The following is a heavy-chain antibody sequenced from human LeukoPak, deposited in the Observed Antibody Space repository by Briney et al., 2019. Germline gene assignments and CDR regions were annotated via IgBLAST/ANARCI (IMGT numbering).Heavy chain of an antibody. CDR1: GFTFDEHA. V-gene: IGHV3-43*02. J-gene: IGHJ4*02. CDR3: AKDYVRDGYNYGVFQN. Sequence: PGGSLRLSCAASGFTFDEHAMHWGRQAPGKGLEWVSLISGDGGSTYYVVSVKGRFTISRDNSKNSLYLHMNSLTTEDTALYYCAKDYVRDGYNYGVFQNWGRGTLVTVSS. D-gene: IGHD5-24*01. CDR2: ISGDGGST.